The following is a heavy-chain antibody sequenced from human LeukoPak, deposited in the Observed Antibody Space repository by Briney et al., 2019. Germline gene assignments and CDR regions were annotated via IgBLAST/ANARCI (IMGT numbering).Heavy chain of an antibody. CDR3: AKDTAMGNFDY. Sequence: ASVKVSCKASGGTFSSYAISWVRQAPGQGLEWMGGIIPIFGTANYAQKFQGRVTITADESTSTAYMELSSLRSEDTAVYYCAKDTAMGNFDYWGQGTLVTVSS. D-gene: IGHD5-18*01. CDR1: GGTFSSYA. CDR2: IIPIFGTA. J-gene: IGHJ4*02. V-gene: IGHV1-69*13.